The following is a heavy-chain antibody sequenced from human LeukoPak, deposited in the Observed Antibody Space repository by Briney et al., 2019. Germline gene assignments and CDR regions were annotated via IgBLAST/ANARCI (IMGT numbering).Heavy chain of an antibody. CDR3: ARDKKGTSCYDY. D-gene: IGHD2-2*01. Sequence: PSETLSLTCTVSGGSISSYYWRWIRQSPGKGLEWIGFIYYSGSTTYNPSLKSRVTISVDTSKNQFSLKLSSVTAADTAVYYCARDKKGTSCYDYWGQGTLVTVSS. J-gene: IGHJ4*02. V-gene: IGHV4-59*01. CDR2: IYYSGST. CDR1: GGSISSYY.